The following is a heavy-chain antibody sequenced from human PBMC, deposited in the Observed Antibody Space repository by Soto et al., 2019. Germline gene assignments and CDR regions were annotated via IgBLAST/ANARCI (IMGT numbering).Heavy chain of an antibody. D-gene: IGHD3-22*01. CDR2: IYNTGST. V-gene: IGHV4-31*03. CDR3: ARVNYYASYGYRDGPYYFDY. CDR1: GASISSGGYY. J-gene: IGHJ4*02. Sequence: QVRLQESGPGLVKPSQTLSLTCTVSGASISSGGYYWSWIRQPPGRGLEFIGHIYNTGSTNYNPSLRIRITRSLDTSKNHFSLRLGSVTAADTAMYYCARVNYYASYGYRDGPYYFDYWGQGALVTVSS.